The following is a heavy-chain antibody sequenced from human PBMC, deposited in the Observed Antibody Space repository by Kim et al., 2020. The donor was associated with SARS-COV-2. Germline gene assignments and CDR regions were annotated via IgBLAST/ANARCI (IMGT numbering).Heavy chain of an antibody. CDR1: GYTFTTYG. J-gene: IGHJ4*02. Sequence: ASVKVSCKASGYTFTTYGMNWVRQAPGQGLEWMGWINTNTGNPTFAQGFTGRFAFSWDTSVSTAYLQISSLKAEDTAVYYCARTFYDSSAYYYVDYWGQG. D-gene: IGHD3-22*01. V-gene: IGHV7-4-1*02. CDR3: ARTFYDSSAYYYVDY. CDR2: INTNTGNP.